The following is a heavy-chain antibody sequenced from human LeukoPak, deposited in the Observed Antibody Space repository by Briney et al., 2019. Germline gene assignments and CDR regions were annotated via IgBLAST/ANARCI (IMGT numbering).Heavy chain of an antibody. D-gene: IGHD2-15*01. CDR1: GYTFTSYG. J-gene: IGHJ4*02. Sequence: ASVKVSCKASGYTFTSYGISWVRQAPGQGLEWMGWVSAYNGNTNYAQKLQGRVTMTTDTSTSTAYMELRSLRSDDTDVYYCASAYCSGGSCPGDFDYWGEGTLVTVSS. V-gene: IGHV1-18*01. CDR3: ASAYCSGGSCPGDFDY. CDR2: VSAYNGNT.